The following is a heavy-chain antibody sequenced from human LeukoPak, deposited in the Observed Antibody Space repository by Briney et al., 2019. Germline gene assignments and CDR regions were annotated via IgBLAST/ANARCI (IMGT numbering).Heavy chain of an antibody. J-gene: IGHJ4*02. CDR3: AKDRSYYYDSSGTYYFDY. CDR2: ISGSGGST. CDR1: GFTFSSYA. V-gene: IGHV3-23*01. Sequence: GGSLRLSCAASGFTFSSYAMSWVRQAPGKGLEWVSVISGSGGSTYYADSVKGRFTISRDNSKNTLYLQMNSLRAEDTAVYYCAKDRSYYYDSSGTYYFDYWGQGTLVTVSS. D-gene: IGHD3-22*01.